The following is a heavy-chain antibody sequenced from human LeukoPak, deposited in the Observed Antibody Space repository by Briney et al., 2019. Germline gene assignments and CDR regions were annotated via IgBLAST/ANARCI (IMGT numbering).Heavy chain of an antibody. CDR1: GGSISSYY. CDR2: IYYSGST. CDR3: ASLGGYVRD. D-gene: IGHD5-12*01. V-gene: IGHV4-59*01. Sequence: PSETLSLTCTVSGGSISSYYWSWIRQPPGKGLEWIGYIYYSGSTNYNPSLKSRVTISVDTSKNQFSLKLSSVIAADTAVYYCASLGGYVRDWGQGTLVTVSS. J-gene: IGHJ4*02.